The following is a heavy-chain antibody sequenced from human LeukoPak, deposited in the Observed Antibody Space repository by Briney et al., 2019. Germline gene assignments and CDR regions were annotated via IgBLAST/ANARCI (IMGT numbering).Heavy chain of an antibody. CDR3: ARGYMDSSGWYAPLGFDY. Sequence: SVKVSCKASGGTFSSYAISWVRQAPGQGLEWMGRIIPILGIANYAQKFQGRVTITSDKSTSTAYMELSSLRSEDTAVYYCARGYMDSSGWYAPLGFDYWGQGTLVTVSS. D-gene: IGHD6-19*01. CDR2: IIPILGIA. J-gene: IGHJ4*02. V-gene: IGHV1-69*04. CDR1: GGTFSSYA.